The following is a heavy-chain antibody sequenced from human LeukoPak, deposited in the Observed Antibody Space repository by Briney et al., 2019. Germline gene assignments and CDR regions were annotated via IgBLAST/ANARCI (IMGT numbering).Heavy chain of an antibody. CDR1: GFTFSSYA. CDR3: ASPEFNYYDSSGYTGAFDY. Sequence: GGSQRLSCAASGFTFSSYAMHWVRQAPGKGLEGVAVISYDGSNKYYADSVEAIFTISRENSKNTLYLQLNSLRAEDTAVYYCASPEFNYYDSSGYTGAFDYWGQGTLVTVSS. V-gene: IGHV3-30-3*01. CDR2: ISYDGSNK. J-gene: IGHJ4*02. D-gene: IGHD3-22*01.